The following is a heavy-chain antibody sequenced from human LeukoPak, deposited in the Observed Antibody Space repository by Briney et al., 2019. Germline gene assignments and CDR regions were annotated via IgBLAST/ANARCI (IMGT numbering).Heavy chain of an antibody. J-gene: IGHJ6*03. CDR2: ISGSGGST. V-gene: IGHV3-23*01. CDR3: AKMGGDYYYYYYMDV. D-gene: IGHD3-16*01. Sequence: ISGSGGSTYYADSVKGRFTISRDNSKNTLYLQMNSLRAEDTAVYYCAKMGGDYYYYYYMDVWGKGTTVTVSS.